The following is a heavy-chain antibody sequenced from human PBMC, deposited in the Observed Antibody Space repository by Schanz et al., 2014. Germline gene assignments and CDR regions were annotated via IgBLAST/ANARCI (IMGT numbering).Heavy chain of an antibody. J-gene: IGHJ4*02. CDR3: AKKVPAYNPFDS. D-gene: IGHD1-1*01. Sequence: EVQLVESGGGLVQPGGSLRLSCAASGFSVGNKYMNWVRQAPGKGLEWVSGFDAHDGRAYYADSAKGRFTISRDNSKSTLYVEMNSLRVEDTAVYFCAKKVPAYNPFDSWGQGTLVTVSS. V-gene: IGHV3-53*01. CDR2: DAHDGRA. CDR1: GFSVGNKY.